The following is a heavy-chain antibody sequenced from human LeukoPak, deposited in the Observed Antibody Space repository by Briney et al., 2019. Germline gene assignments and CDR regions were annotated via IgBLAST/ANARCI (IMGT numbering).Heavy chain of an antibody. CDR3: ARHYYDSSVYHYIFDS. D-gene: IGHD3-22*01. Sequence: GGSLRLSCAASGVTVSSNFMSWVRQAPGKGLEWVSVIYSSAATNYADFVKGRFTMSRDTSKNTLYLQMNSLRAEDTAVYYCARHYYDSSVYHYIFDSWGQGTLVTVSS. CDR2: IYSSAAT. V-gene: IGHV3-53*01. CDR1: GVTVSSNF. J-gene: IGHJ4*02.